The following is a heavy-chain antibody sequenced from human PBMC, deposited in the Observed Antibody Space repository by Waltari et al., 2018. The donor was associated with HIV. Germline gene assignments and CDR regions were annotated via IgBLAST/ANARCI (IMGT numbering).Heavy chain of an antibody. J-gene: IGHJ5*02. CDR1: GGSISSNSYY. Sequence: QLQLQESGPGLVKPSETVSLICTVSGGSISSNSYYWGWIRQPPGKGLEWIGSVYYSGSTYYNPSLKSRVTSSVDTPKNHFSLKLTSMTATDSAVYYCARGYCSSRACYTGSWFDPWGQGTLVTVSS. D-gene: IGHD2-8*01. CDR2: VYYSGST. V-gene: IGHV4-39*02. CDR3: ARGYCSSRACYTGSWFDP.